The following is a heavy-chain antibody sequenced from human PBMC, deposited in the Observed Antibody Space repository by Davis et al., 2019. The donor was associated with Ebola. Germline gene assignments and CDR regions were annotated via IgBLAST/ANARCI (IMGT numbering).Heavy chain of an antibody. Sequence: GGSLRLSCAASGFTFSSYSMNWVRQAPGKGLEWVSYISSSSSTIYYADSVKGRFTISRDNSKNTLYLQMNSLRAEDTAVYYCARDSLYYDFWSGFDPWGQGTLVTVSS. CDR3: ARDSLYYDFWSGFDP. CDR1: GFTFSSYS. V-gene: IGHV3-48*01. CDR2: ISSSSSTI. J-gene: IGHJ5*02. D-gene: IGHD3-3*01.